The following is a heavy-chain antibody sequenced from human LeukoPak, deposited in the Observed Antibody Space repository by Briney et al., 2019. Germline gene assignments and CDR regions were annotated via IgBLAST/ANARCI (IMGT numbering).Heavy chain of an antibody. CDR2: MNPNSGDA. J-gene: IGHJ4*01. CDR1: GYSFPSYD. CDR3: ARVSFDTSGHKINFDY. V-gene: IGHV1-8*01. D-gene: IGHD3-22*01. Sequence: ASVKVSCKASGYSFPSYDINWVRQATGQGLEWMGWMNPNSGDAAYAQKFQGRVTMTRDTSISTAYMELSSLRSEDTAVYYCARVSFDTSGHKINFDYWGHGTLVTASS.